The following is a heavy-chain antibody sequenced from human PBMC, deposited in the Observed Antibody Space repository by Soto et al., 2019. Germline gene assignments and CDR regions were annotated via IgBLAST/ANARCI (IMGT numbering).Heavy chain of an antibody. D-gene: IGHD5-12*01. CDR1: GGSISSYY. CDR3: ARGGGYGSSPSV. J-gene: IGHJ6*02. Sequence: QVQLQESGPGLVKPSETLSLTCTVSGGSISSYYWSWIRQPPGKGLEWIGYISYSGSTNYNPSLKSRDTISVDTSKNQFSLKLNSVTAADTAVYYCARGGGYGSSPSVWGQGTTVTVSS. CDR2: ISYSGST. V-gene: IGHV4-59*01.